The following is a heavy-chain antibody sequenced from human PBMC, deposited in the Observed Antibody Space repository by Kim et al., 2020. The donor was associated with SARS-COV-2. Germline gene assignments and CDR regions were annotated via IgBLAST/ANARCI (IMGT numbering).Heavy chain of an antibody. V-gene: IGHV4-39*01. Sequence: SETLSLTCTVSDGSISSRSYYWGWIRQPPGKGLEWIGSIFYSGDTYYNPPPKSRVTVSVDTPKNAFSLKRTSVTAAATSVYYCESHLLFGGLNYNWFHPWGQGTLVIVSS. D-gene: IGHD3-16*01. J-gene: IGHJ5*02. CDR3: ESHLLFGGLNYNWFHP. CDR2: IFYSGDT. CDR1: DGSISSRSYY.